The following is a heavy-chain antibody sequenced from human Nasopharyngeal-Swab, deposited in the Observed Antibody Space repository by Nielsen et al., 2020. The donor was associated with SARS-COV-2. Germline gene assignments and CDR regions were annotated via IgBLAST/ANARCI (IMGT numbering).Heavy chain of an antibody. Sequence: GGSLRLACAASGCTFSRYSMKGVRQAPGKGLEREEVLSADGSDKHYADSVKGRFTISRDNSKNTLYLQMNSLRDEDTALYYCVTEAGGFDHWGQGTLVTVSS. CDR1: GCTFSRYS. D-gene: IGHD1-14*01. V-gene: IGHV3-30*03. CDR3: VTEAGGFDH. CDR2: LSADGSDK. J-gene: IGHJ4*02.